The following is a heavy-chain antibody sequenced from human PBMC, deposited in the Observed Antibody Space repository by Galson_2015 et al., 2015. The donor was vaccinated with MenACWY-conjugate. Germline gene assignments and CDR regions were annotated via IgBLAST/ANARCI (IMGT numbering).Heavy chain of an antibody. CDR2: IHYSGGT. CDR3: ARRRPREIGGGFDI. V-gene: IGHV4-39*01. Sequence: ETLSLTCTVSGGSISSNDFYCGWFRQPPGKGLEWIGNIHYSGGTYHNPSLKSRITTSVDTSKNQFSLNLASVTAADTAVYYCARRRPREIGGGFDIWGQGTLVTVSS. J-gene: IGHJ3*02. CDR1: GGSISSNDFY. D-gene: IGHD3-16*01.